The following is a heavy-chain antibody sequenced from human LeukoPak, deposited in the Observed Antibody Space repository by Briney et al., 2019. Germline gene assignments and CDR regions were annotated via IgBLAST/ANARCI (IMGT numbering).Heavy chain of an antibody. J-gene: IGHJ4*02. D-gene: IGHD6-19*01. CDR1: GFTFSSYA. V-gene: IGHV3-23*01. CDR3: AKATQWLVGPFDY. CDR2: ISNSGGSK. Sequence: GGSLRLSCAVSGFTFSSYAMSWVRQAPGKGLEWVSGISNSGGSKYYADSVKGRFTISRDNSKNTLYLQMNSLRAEDTAVYYCAKATQWLVGPFDYWGQGTLVIVSS.